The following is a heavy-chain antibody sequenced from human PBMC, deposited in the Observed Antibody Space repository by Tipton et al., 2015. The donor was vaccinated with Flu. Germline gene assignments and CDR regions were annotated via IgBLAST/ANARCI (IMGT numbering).Heavy chain of an antibody. CDR1: GITFSDYY. CDR2: ISSSGSNK. Sequence: SLRLSCAASGITFSDYYMSWIRQAPGKGLEWVSYISSSGSNKYYADSVKGRFTISRDNAKNSLYLQMNSLRAEDTAVYYCAKGGIGVTGATFWGQGTPVTVSS. J-gene: IGHJ4*02. CDR3: AKGGIGVTGATF. V-gene: IGHV3-11*01. D-gene: IGHD1-7*01.